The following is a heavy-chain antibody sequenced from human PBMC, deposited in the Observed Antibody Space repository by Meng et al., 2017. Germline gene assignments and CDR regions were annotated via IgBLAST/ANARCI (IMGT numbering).Heavy chain of an antibody. J-gene: IGHJ4*02. D-gene: IGHD5-12*01. CDR1: GFTFTSSA. Sequence: SVKVSCKASGFTFTSSAVQWVRQARGQRLEWIGWIVVGSGNTNYAQKFQERVTITRDMSTSTAYMELSSLRSEDTAVYYCARGYSGYDFFGYWGQGTLVTVSS. V-gene: IGHV1-58*01. CDR2: IVVGSGNT. CDR3: ARGYSGYDFFGY.